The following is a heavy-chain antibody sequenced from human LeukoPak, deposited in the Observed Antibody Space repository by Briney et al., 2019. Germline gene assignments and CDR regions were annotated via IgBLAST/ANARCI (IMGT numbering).Heavy chain of an antibody. CDR3: ARERSSLLDTAHLED. CDR2: ISGAGT. Sequence: AGSLRLSCTASGFNSWGNDMSWVRQAPGKGMEWDSGISGAGTFNADSIKGLFTLSSDNSNTMLYLQMKRLRVEHTDVYYCARERSSLLDTAHLEDWGQGTLVSVSS. J-gene: IGHJ4*02. V-gene: IGHV3-23*01. CDR1: GFNSWGND. D-gene: IGHD1-1*01.